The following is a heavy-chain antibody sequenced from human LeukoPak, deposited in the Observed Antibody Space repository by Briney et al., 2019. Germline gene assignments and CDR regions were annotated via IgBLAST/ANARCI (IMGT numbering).Heavy chain of an antibody. Sequence: SGGSLRLSCAASGFTFSYYSINWVRQAPGKGLEWVSSIGTVTTYIFYADSVKGRFTISRDNAKNSLHLQMNSLRAEDTAVYYCARLSGSDGKYYFDYWGQGTLVTVSS. D-gene: IGHD1-26*01. V-gene: IGHV3-21*01. CDR3: ARLSGSDGKYYFDY. CDR1: GFTFSYYS. CDR2: IGTVTTYI. J-gene: IGHJ4*02.